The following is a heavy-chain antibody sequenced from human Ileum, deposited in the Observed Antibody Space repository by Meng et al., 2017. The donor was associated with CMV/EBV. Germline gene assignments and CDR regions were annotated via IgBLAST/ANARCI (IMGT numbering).Heavy chain of an antibody. Sequence: QTELQESGPGLVKPAETLALTCTASGDRISSGSHSWAWFRQPPGKRLEWIGSMYFSGIADYNPSLKSRVTISLHATQKQFSLRLTSVTAADSAVYFCARDLTNKWFYYWGQGTLVTVSS. J-gene: IGHJ4*02. V-gene: IGHV4-39*07. CDR3: ARDLTNKWFYY. CDR1: GDRISSGSHS. D-gene: IGHD1-26*01. CDR2: MYFSGIA.